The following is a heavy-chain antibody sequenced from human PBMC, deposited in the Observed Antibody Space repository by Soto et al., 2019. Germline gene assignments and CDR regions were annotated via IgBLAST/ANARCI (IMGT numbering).Heavy chain of an antibody. Sequence: QVQLVQSGAEVKKPGASVKVSCKASGYTFTSYYMHWVRQAPGQGLEWMGIINPSGGSTSYAQKFQGRVTMTRDTSTSTVYMELSSLRSEDTAVYYCARDADRVTMVRGVIRGVFAPWGQGTLVTVSS. J-gene: IGHJ5*02. CDR3: ARDADRVTMVRGVIRGVFAP. D-gene: IGHD3-10*01. CDR2: INPSGGST. CDR1: GYTFTSYY. V-gene: IGHV1-46*01.